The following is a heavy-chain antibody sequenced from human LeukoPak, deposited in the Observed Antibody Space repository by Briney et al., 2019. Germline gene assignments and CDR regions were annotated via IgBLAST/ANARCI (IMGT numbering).Heavy chain of an antibody. CDR1: VGFINSYY. V-gene: IGHV4-59*01. Sequence: AETLSLTCTVSVGFINSYYWSWIREPPGKGLEWIGYIYYNWRTNYNPSLKSRATISVDTSKNQSSLKLTSATAADTAVYYCARSIAVAGNDAFDIWGRGTMVTVSS. J-gene: IGHJ3*02. CDR2: IYYNWRT. CDR3: ARSIAVAGNDAFDI. D-gene: IGHD6-19*01.